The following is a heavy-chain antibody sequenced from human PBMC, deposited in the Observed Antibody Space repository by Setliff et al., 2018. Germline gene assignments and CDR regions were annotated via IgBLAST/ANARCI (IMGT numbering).Heavy chain of an antibody. CDR1: GFTFSRYW. Sequence: GSLRLSCAASGFTFSRYWMSWVRQAPGKGLEWVANIKQDGSEKYYVDSVKGRFTISRDNAKNSLYLQMNSLRAEDTAVYYCARDGGDYWGQGTLVTVSS. J-gene: IGHJ4*02. D-gene: IGHD3-16*01. CDR2: IKQDGSEK. V-gene: IGHV3-7*01. CDR3: ARDGGDY.